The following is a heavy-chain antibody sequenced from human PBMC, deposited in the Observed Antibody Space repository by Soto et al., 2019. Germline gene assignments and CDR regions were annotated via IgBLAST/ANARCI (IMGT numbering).Heavy chain of an antibody. D-gene: IGHD2-15*01. Sequence: DVQLLESGGGFVQPEGSLRLSCAASGFTFSSYAMGWVRQGPGKGLEWVAVVSIGGSTHYADSVRGRFTISRDNSKNTLSLQMNSLTAEDTAVYFCANRRGAGGHFDYWGQGALVTVSS. V-gene: IGHV3-23*01. J-gene: IGHJ4*02. CDR2: VSIGGST. CDR1: GFTFSSYA. CDR3: ANRRGAGGHFDY.